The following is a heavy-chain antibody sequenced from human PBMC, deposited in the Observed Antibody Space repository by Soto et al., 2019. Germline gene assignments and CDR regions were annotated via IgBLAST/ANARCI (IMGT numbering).Heavy chain of an antibody. CDR1: GFTFSSYS. J-gene: IGHJ4*02. V-gene: IGHV3-21*01. CDR2: ISSSSSYI. Sequence: EVQLVESGGGLVKPGGSLRLSCAASGFTFSSYSMNWVRQAPGKGLEWVSSISSSSSYIYYADSVKGRFTISRDNAKNSLYLQMNSLRAEDTAVYYCASMPGYYYDSSGYYPHDYWGQGTLVTVSS. D-gene: IGHD3-22*01. CDR3: ASMPGYYYDSSGYYPHDY.